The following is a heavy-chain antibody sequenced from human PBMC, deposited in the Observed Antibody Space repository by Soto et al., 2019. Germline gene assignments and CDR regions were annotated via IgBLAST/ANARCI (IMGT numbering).Heavy chain of an antibody. CDR3: ARTSSIAARNFDY. CDR2: IYYSGST. CDR1: GGSISSGGYY. J-gene: IGHJ4*02. Sequence: SETLSLTCTVSGGSISSGGYYWSWIRQHPGKGLEWIGYIYYSGSTYYNPSLKSRVTISVDTSKNQFSLKLSSVTAADTAVYYCARTSSIAARNFDYWGQGTLVTVSS. D-gene: IGHD6-6*01. V-gene: IGHV4-31*03.